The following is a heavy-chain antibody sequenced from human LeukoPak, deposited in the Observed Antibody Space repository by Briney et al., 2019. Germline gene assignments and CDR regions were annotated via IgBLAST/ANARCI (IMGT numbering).Heavy chain of an antibody. D-gene: IGHD3-22*01. CDR1: GFSFSNYW. CDR2: IKQDGSDK. J-gene: IGHJ3*02. Sequence: GGSLRLSCAASGFSFSNYWMHWVRQAPGKGLEWVANIKQDGSDKYYEDSVKGRFTISRDNAKNSLYLQMNSLRAEDTAVYYCARDRSIPSYDIFDIWGQGTLVTVSS. CDR3: ARDRSIPSYDIFDI. V-gene: IGHV3-7*01.